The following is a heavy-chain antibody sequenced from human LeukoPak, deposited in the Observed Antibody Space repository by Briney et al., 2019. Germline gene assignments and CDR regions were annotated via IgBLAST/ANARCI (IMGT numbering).Heavy chain of an antibody. J-gene: IGHJ6*02. CDR3: ASPRIIQYSYGALDYYYYGMDV. D-gene: IGHD5-18*01. CDR1: GATFSSYA. CDR2: IIPIFGTA. V-gene: IGHV1-69*13. Sequence: ASVKVSYKASGATFSSYAISWVRQAPGQGLEWMGGIIPIFGTANYAQKFQGRVTITADESTSTAYMELSSLRSEDTAVYYCASPRIIQYSYGALDYYYYGMDVWGQGTTVTVSS.